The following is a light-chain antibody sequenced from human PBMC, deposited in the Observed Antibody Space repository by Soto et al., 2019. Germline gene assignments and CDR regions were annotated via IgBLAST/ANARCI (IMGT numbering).Light chain of an antibody. CDR1: QSIVTY. CDR2: AAS. J-gene: IGKJ1*01. V-gene: IGKV1-39*01. CDR3: QQSYSTPPWT. Sequence: DIQMTQSPSSLSASVGDRVTITCRASQSIVTYLNWYLQKPGKAPKLLIYAASNLQSGVPSRFSGSGSGTDFTLTISSLQPEDFATYFCQQSYSTPPWTFGQGTKVEI.